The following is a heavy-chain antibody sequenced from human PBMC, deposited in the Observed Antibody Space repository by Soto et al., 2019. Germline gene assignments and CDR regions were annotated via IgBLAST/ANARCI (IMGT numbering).Heavy chain of an antibody. CDR3: AKGVPGIAVAGTGYFQH. D-gene: IGHD6-19*01. J-gene: IGHJ1*01. CDR2: ISGSGDST. CDR1: GFTFSSYA. Sequence: EVQLLESGGGLVQPGGSLRLSCAASGFTFSSYAMSWVRQAPGKGLEWVSGISGSGDSTYYADSVKGRFTISRDIPKNXLYLQMISLRAEDTAVYYGAKGVPGIAVAGTGYFQHWGQGTLVTVSS. V-gene: IGHV3-23*01.